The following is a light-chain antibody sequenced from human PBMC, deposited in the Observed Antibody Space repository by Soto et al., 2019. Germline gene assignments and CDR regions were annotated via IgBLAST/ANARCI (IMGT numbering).Light chain of an antibody. V-gene: IGKV1-6*01. CDR2: AAS. J-gene: IGKJ1*01. CDR1: QSIRDD. Sequence: AIQMNQSPSSLSAAVGGRVSITPRASQSIRDDLGWYQQKPGKAPNLLIYAASSLQSGVPSRFSGSGSGTDFTLTISSLQPEDFATYYCLQDYNYPRTFGQGTKVDIK. CDR3: LQDYNYPRT.